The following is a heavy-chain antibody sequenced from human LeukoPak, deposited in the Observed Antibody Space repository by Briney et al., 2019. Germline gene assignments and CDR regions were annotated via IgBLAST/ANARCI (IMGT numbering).Heavy chain of an antibody. CDR2: ISYDGSNK. D-gene: IGHD2-15*01. CDR3: ARDFEYCSGGSCYSSYFDY. J-gene: IGHJ4*02. Sequence: SCKASGYTFTSYAMHWVRQAPGKGLEWVAVISYDGSNKYYADSVKGRFTISRDNSKNTLYLQMNSLRAEDTAVYYCARDFEYCSGGSCYSSYFDYWGQGTLVTVSS. CDR1: GYTFTSYA. V-gene: IGHV3-30-3*01.